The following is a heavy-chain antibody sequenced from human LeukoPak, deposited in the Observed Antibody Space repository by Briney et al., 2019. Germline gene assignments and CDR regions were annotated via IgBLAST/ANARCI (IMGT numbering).Heavy chain of an antibody. J-gene: IGHJ5*02. V-gene: IGHV1-2*02. CDR2: INPNSGGT. D-gene: IGHD3-10*01. CDR3: ARGDYITMVRGVTPLFDP. Sequence: GASVKVSCKASGYTFTGYYMHWVRQAPGQGLEWMGWINPNSGGTNYAQKFQGRVTMTRDTSISTAYMELSRLRSDDTAVYYCARGDYITMVRGVTPLFDPWGQGTLVTVSS. CDR1: GYTFTGYY.